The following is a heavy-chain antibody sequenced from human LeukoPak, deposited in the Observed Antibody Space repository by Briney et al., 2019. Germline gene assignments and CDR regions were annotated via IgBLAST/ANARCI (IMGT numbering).Heavy chain of an antibody. CDR1: GYSFTSYW. D-gene: IGHD5-18*01. J-gene: IGHJ5*02. V-gene: IGHV5-51*01. CDR3: ARHRGYSYGDNWFDP. CDR2: IYPGDSDT. Sequence: GESLKISCKGSGYSFTSYWIGWVRQMPGKGLEWMGIIYPGDSDTRYSPSFQGQVTISADKSISTAYLQWSSLKASDTAMHYCARHRGYSYGDNWFDPWGQGTLVTVSS.